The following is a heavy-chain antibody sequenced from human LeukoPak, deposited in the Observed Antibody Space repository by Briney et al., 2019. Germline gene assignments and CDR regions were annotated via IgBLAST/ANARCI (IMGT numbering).Heavy chain of an antibody. CDR3: ARDLGQYYDTSDNWFDP. D-gene: IGHD3-22*01. CDR2: ISYDESNK. J-gene: IGHJ5*02. V-gene: IGHV3-30*04. CDR1: GFTFNIYA. Sequence: PGGSLRLSCAASGFTFNIYAMHWVRQAPGKGLEWVAVISYDESNKYYADSVKGRFTISRDNSKNTLYLQMNSLRAEDTAVYYCARDLGQYYDTSDNWFDPWGQGTLVTVSS.